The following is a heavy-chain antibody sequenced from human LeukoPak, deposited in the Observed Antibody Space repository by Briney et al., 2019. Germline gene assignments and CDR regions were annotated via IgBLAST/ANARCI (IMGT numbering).Heavy chain of an antibody. Sequence: GGSLRLSCAASGFTFSSYEVNWVRQAPGKGLEWVSYISSSGSTIYYADSVKGRFTISRDNAKNSLYLQMNSLRAEDTAVYYCARESSPGYSYGYPLAYWGQGTLVTVSS. V-gene: IGHV3-48*03. CDR1: GFTFSSYE. J-gene: IGHJ4*02. CDR2: ISSSGSTI. D-gene: IGHD5-18*01. CDR3: ARESSPGYSYGYPLAY.